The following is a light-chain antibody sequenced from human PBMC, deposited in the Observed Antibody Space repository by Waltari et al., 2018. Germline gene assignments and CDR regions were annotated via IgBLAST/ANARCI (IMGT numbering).Light chain of an antibody. J-gene: IGKJ1*01. Sequence: DIVLTQSPGTLSLSPGERATLSCTARENVDSNELSWYQLKPGQAPRLLVYGASTKATGTPERFSGGGSGTDFSLISSSLEPEDSAIYYCQKYAGSPRTFGQGTRVEIK. CDR2: GAS. V-gene: IGKV3-20*01. CDR1: ENVDSNE. CDR3: QKYAGSPRT.